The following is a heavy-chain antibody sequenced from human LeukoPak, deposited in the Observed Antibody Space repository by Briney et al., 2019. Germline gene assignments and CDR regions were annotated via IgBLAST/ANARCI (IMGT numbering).Heavy chain of an antibody. V-gene: IGHV4-4*07. CDR3: ARVGGYSSSWHPRYYYYYGMDV. Sequence: SETLSLTCTVSGGSISSYYWSWIRQPAGKGLEWIGRIYTSGSTNYNPSLKSRVTMSVDTSKNQFSLKLSSVTAADTAVYYCARVGGYSSSWHPRYYYYYGMDVWGQGTTVTVSS. CDR2: IYTSGST. J-gene: IGHJ6*02. CDR1: GGSISSYY. D-gene: IGHD6-13*01.